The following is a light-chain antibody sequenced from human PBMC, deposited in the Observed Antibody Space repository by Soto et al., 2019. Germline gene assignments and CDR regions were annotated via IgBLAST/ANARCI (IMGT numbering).Light chain of an antibody. J-gene: IGKJ1*01. V-gene: IGKV3-15*01. Sequence: EIVMTQSPDTLSVSPGERATLSCRASESVRSNLAWYQQKPGQAPRLLIYGASTRATGIPARFSGSGSETEFTLLIISRQSEDFAFYYCQQYVNWPPWTFGQGTKVQIK. CDR2: GAS. CDR1: ESVRSN. CDR3: QQYVNWPPWT.